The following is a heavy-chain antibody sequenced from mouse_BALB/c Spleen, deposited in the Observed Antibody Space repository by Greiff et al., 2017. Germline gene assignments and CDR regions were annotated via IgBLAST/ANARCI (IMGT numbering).Heavy chain of an antibody. CDR2: ISSGGSYT. Sequence: EVKVVESGGGLVKPGGSLKLSCAASGFTFSSYTMSWVRQTPEKRLEWVATISSGGSYTYYPDSVKGRFTISRDNAKNTLYLQMSSLKSEDTAMYYCTRDQGSSGYVWFAYWGQGTLVTVSA. J-gene: IGHJ3*01. V-gene: IGHV5-6-4*01. D-gene: IGHD3-1*01. CDR1: GFTFSSYT. CDR3: TRDQGSSGYVWFAY.